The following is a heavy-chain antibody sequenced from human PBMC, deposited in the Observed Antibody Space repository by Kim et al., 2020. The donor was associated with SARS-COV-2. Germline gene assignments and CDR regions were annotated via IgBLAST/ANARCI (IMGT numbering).Heavy chain of an antibody. CDR3: AKDSRYDFWSGYYFDY. V-gene: IGHV3-23*01. Sequence: DSVNGRFTISRDNSKNTLYLQMNSLRAEDTAVYYCAKDSRYDFWSGYYFDYWGQGTLVTVSS. J-gene: IGHJ4*02. D-gene: IGHD3-3*01.